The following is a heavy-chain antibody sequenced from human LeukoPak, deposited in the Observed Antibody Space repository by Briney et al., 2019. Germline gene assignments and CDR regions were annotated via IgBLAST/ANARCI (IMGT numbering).Heavy chain of an antibody. J-gene: IGHJ1*01. D-gene: IGHD6-25*01. CDR1: GGSISIYY. CDR2: IVNSGST. V-gene: IGHV4-59*01. Sequence: SETLSLTCTLSGGSISIYYWSWIRQPPGEGLGWIGNIVNSGSTNNNPPLKSRVTISVDTSKNQFSLKLSSVTAADTAGYYCARMGRSSGPFQHWGQGTLVTVSS. CDR3: ARMGRSSGPFQH.